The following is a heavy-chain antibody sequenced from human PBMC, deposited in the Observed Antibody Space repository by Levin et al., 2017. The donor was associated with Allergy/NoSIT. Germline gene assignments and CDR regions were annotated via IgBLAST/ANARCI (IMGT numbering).Heavy chain of an antibody. D-gene: IGHD6-19*01. J-gene: IGHJ4*02. CDR3: AKRGAIAVEPFDY. CDR2: ISGSGGST. Sequence: GGSLRLSCAASGFTFSSYAMSWVRQAPGKGLEWVSAISGSGGSTYYADSVKGWFTISRDNSKNTLYLQMNSLRAEDTAVYYCAKRGAIAVEPFDYWGQGTLVTVSS. CDR1: GFTFSSYA. V-gene: IGHV3-23*01.